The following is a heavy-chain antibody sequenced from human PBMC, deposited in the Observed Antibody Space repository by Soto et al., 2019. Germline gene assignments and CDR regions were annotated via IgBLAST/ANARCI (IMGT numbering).Heavy chain of an antibody. J-gene: IGHJ5*02. Sequence: QVQLVQSGAEVKKPGASVTVSCKASAYSFTTYHIHWVRQAPGQGLEWMGLINPDAGATNYAQRFQGRLRLTRDTSTSTVYLELRSLRFDDTAVYYCARGDIVLVPASEGNWFDPWGQGTLVTVS. V-gene: IGHV1-46*01. CDR3: ARGDIVLVPASEGNWFDP. CDR2: INPDAGAT. CDR1: AYSFTTYH. D-gene: IGHD2-2*01.